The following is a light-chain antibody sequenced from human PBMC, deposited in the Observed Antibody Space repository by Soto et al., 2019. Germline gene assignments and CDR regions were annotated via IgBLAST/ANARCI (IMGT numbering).Light chain of an antibody. CDR2: GAS. V-gene: IGKV1-5*01. CDR3: QQYNSFSRT. J-gene: IGKJ1*01. Sequence: DIQMTQSPSPLSSSVGDRVIITCRASQTIRTRLAWYQQKPGKAPRLLIYGASTLDSRVPSRFSGGGSGTDFTLTISSLQPDDFATYYCQQYNSFSRTFGQGTKVEI. CDR1: QTIRTR.